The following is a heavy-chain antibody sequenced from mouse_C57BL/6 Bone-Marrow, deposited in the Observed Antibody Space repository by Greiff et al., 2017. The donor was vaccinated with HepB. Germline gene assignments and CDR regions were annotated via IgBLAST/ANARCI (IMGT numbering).Heavy chain of an antibody. V-gene: IGHV1-62-2*01. J-gene: IGHJ3*01. CDR2: FYPGSGSI. D-gene: IGHD3-2*02. CDR3: ARHRQLRLPFAY. CDR1: GYTFTEYT. Sequence: VKLMESGAELVKPGASVKLSCKASGYTFTEYTIHWVKQRSGQGLEWIGWFYPGSGSIKYNEKFKDKATLTADKSSSTVYMELSRLTSEDSAVYFCARHRQLRLPFAYWGQGTLVTVSA.